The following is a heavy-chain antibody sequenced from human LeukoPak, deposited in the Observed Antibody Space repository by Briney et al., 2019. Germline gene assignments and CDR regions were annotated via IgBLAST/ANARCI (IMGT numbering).Heavy chain of an antibody. CDR2: IYYSGNT. CDR1: GGSISSYY. J-gene: IGHJ4*02. CDR3: ARGDRSGPWDY. V-gene: IGHV4-59*01. D-gene: IGHD3-22*01. Sequence: SETLSLTCTASGGSISSYYWSWIRQPPGKGLEWIGHIYYSGNTNYNPSLKSRVTISVDTSKNQFSLKLSSVTAADTAVYHCARGDRSGPWDYWGQGTLVTVSS.